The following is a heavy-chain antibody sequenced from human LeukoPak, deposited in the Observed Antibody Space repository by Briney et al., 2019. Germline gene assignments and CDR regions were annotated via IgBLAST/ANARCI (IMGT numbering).Heavy chain of an antibody. CDR2: VNTDGGRT. D-gene: IGHD3-16*01. V-gene: IGHV3-64D*09. Sequence: GGSLRLSCSVPGGSIRDLTMHWVRQAPGKGLEYVSVVNTDGGRTHYGDSVRGTFTFYRDNSKKAAYLHMSSLRSDATAVFSFVRDVGGFDYWGQGTLVTVSS. CDR3: VRDVGGFDY. CDR1: GGSIRDLT. J-gene: IGHJ4*02.